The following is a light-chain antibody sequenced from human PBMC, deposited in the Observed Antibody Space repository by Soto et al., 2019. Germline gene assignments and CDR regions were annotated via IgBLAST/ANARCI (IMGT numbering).Light chain of an antibody. CDR1: QGISSY. Sequence: DIQLTQSPSFLSASVGDRVTITCRASQGISSYLAWYQQKPGKAPKLLIYAAYTLQSGVPSRFSGSGSGTEFTLTISSRQPEDFATYYCQQLNSYPPWTFGQGTKVEIK. V-gene: IGKV1-9*01. CDR2: AAY. J-gene: IGKJ1*01. CDR3: QQLNSYPPWT.